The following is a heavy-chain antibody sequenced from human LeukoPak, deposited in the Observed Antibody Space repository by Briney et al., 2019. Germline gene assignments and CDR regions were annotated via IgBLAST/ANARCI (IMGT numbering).Heavy chain of an antibody. D-gene: IGHD2-2*01. Sequence: GASVKVSCKASGGTFSSYAISWVRQAPGQGLEWMGGIIPIFGTANYAQKFQGRVTITTDESTSTAYMELSSLRSEDTAVYYCARARTYCRSTSCYKDYYYYMDVWGKGTTVTVSS. CDR3: ARARTYCRSTSCYKDYYYYMDV. J-gene: IGHJ6*03. CDR1: GGTFSSYA. CDR2: IIPIFGTA. V-gene: IGHV1-69*05.